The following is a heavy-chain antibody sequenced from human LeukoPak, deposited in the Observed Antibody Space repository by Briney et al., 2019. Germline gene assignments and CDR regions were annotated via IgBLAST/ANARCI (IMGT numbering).Heavy chain of an antibody. CDR1: GGPFSSSA. CDR2: IVSLLRIT. D-gene: IGHD1-26*01. V-gene: IGHV1-69*04. J-gene: IGHJ4*02. CDR3: AREGVRGTYIEI. Sequence: GASVKVSCKVSGGPFSSSAITWVRQAPGQGLQWMGRIVSLLRITDYAQMLQGRLTVTADKSTTTVYMDLSSLNTDDTAVYYCAREGVRGTYIEIWGQGTLVTVSS.